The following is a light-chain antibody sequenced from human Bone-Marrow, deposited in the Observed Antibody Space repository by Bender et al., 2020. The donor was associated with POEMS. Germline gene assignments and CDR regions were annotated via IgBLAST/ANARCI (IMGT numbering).Light chain of an antibody. CDR3: QSYDRELSWV. J-gene: IGLJ3*02. CDR1: STDVGGYNY. CDR2: DVS. Sequence: QSALTQPASVSASPGQSITISCTGTSTDVGGYNYVSWYQHHPGQAPKLIISDVSNRPSGVPSRFSGSKSGDTASLTISGLRTDDEGDYYCQSYDRELSWVFGGGTKLTVL. V-gene: IGLV2-14*03.